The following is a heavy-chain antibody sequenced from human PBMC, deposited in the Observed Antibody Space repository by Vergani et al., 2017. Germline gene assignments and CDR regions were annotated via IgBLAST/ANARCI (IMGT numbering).Heavy chain of an antibody. CDR1: GGSFSGYY. J-gene: IGHJ3*02. CDR3: ARLTPPTPYYDFWSGPDAFDI. Sequence: QVQLQQWGAGLLKPSETLSLTCAVYGGSFSGYYWSWIRQPPGKGLEWIGEINHSGDTNYTPSLKSRVTISVDTSKNQFSLKLSSVTAADTAVYYCARLTPPTPYYDFWSGPDAFDIWGQGTMVTVSS. D-gene: IGHD3-3*01. CDR2: INHSGDT. V-gene: IGHV4-34*01.